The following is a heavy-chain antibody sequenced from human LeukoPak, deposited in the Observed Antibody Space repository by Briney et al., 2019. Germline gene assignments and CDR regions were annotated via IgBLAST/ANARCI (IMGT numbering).Heavy chain of an antibody. CDR2: ISSSGSTI. J-gene: IGHJ4*02. Sequence: GGSLRLSCAASGFTFSSYEMNWVRQAPGKGLEWVSYISSSGSTIYYADSVKGRFTISRDNTKNSLYLQMNSLRAEDTAVYYCARDRWELPRDITDYWGQGTLVTVSS. D-gene: IGHD1-26*01. CDR3: ARDRWELPRDITDY. CDR1: GFTFSSYE. V-gene: IGHV3-48*03.